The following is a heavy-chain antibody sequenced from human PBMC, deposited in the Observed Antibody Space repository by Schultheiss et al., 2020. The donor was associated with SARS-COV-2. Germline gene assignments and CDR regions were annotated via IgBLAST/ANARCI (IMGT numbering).Heavy chain of an antibody. Sequence: SETLSLTCTVSGGSISSYYWSWIRQPPGKGLEWIGYIYYSGSTNYNPSLKSRVTISVDTSKNQFSLKLTSVTAADTAVYYCARFLTWNDAFDIWGQGTMVTVSS. V-gene: IGHV4-59*01. CDR2: IYYSGST. J-gene: IGHJ3*02. D-gene: IGHD2/OR15-2a*01. CDR1: GGSISSYY. CDR3: ARFLTWNDAFDI.